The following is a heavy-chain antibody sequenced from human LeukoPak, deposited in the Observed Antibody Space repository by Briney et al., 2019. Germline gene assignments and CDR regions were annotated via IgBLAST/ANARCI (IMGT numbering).Heavy chain of an antibody. CDR3: ARREGSDYYRVDC. D-gene: IGHD4-17*01. V-gene: IGHV5-51*01. CDR2: INPGDSDT. Sequence: GESLKISCEGSGYNFATYWIGWVRQTPGKGLEWMGTINPGDSDTKYSPSFQGQVTMSADRSISTVYLQWSSLKASDTAMYYCARREGSDYYRVDCWGQGTLVTVSS. J-gene: IGHJ4*02. CDR1: GYNFATYW.